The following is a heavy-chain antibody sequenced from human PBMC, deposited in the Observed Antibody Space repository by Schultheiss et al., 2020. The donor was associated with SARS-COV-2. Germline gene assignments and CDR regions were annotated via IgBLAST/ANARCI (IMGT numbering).Heavy chain of an antibody. CDR1: GYSISSGYY. CDR3: ARDEGDLGY. V-gene: IGHV4-38-2*02. Sequence: SETLSLTCAVSGYSISSGYYWGWIRQPPGKGLEWIGSIYHSGSTYYNPSLKSRVTISVDTSKNQFSLKLISVTAADTAVYYCARDEGDLGYWGQGTLVTVSS. CDR2: IYHSGST. J-gene: IGHJ4*02.